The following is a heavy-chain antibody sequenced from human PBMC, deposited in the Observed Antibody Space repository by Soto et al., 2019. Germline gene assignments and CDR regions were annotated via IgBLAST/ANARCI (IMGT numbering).Heavy chain of an antibody. Sequence: GGSLRLSCAASGFTFSSYAMRWVRQAPGKGLEYVSAISSNGGSTYYANSVKGRFTISRDNSKNTLYLQMGSLRAEDMAVYYCARDGLGRSGFPYRKFKGHWFDPWGQGTLVTVSS. CDR3: ARDGLGRSGFPYRKFKGHWFDP. J-gene: IGHJ5*02. D-gene: IGHD3-3*01. CDR2: ISSNGGST. CDR1: GFTFSSYA. V-gene: IGHV3-64*01.